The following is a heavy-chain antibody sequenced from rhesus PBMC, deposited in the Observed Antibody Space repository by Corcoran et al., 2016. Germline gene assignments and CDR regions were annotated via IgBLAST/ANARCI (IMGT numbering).Heavy chain of an antibody. J-gene: IGHJ2*01. CDR1: GGSLRDSSR. CDR2: IYGSSTST. V-gene: IGHV4S10*01. Sequence: QVQLQESGPGVVKPSETLSLTCAVSGGSLRDSSRWSWIRQPPGKGREWVGYIYGSSTSTNYNPSHKSRVTISKDTSKNQFSLKLSSVTAADTAVYYCARDGLGGRAAAGSDYWYFDLWGPGTPITISS. D-gene: IGHD6-31*01. CDR3: ARDGLGGRAAAGSDYWYFDL.